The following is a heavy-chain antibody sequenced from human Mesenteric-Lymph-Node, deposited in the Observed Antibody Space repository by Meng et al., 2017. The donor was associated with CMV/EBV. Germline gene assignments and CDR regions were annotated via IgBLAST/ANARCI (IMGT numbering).Heavy chain of an antibody. V-gene: IGHV3-7*01. Sequence: GESLKISCAASGFTFSSYWMSWVRQAPGKGLEWVANIKQDGSEKYYVDSVKGRFTISRDNAKNSLYLQMNSLRAEDTAAYYCAREVLRYFDWLYGMDVWGQGTTVTVSS. D-gene: IGHD3-9*01. J-gene: IGHJ6*02. CDR3: AREVLRYFDWLYGMDV. CDR1: GFTFSSYW. CDR2: IKQDGSEK.